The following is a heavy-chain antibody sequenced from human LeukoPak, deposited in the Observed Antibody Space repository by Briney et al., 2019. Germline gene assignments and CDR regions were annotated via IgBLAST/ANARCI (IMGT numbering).Heavy chain of an antibody. D-gene: IGHD6-13*01. CDR2: IYYSGST. J-gene: IGHJ6*02. CDR1: GGSISSSSYY. Sequence: PSETLSLTCTVSGGSISSSSYYWGWIRQPPGKGLEWIGYIYYSGSTNYNPSLKSRVTISVDTSKNQFSLKLSSVTAADTAVYYCARDGGIAAAGTPHYYYGMDVWGQGTTVTVSS. V-gene: IGHV4-61*01. CDR3: ARDGGIAAAGTPHYYYGMDV.